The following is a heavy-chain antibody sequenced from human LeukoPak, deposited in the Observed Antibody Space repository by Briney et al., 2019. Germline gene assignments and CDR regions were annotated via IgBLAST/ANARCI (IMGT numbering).Heavy chain of an antibody. CDR1: GFSVSDNY. Sequence: PGGSLRLSCAASGFSVSDNYMSWVRQAPGKGLEWVSLTYAGGNTYYAGSVKGRFTISRDNSKNTLYLQMNILRAEDTAVYYCAREQWLDYWGQGTLVTVSS. CDR3: AREQWLDY. J-gene: IGHJ4*02. CDR2: TYAGGNT. D-gene: IGHD6-19*01. V-gene: IGHV3-66*01.